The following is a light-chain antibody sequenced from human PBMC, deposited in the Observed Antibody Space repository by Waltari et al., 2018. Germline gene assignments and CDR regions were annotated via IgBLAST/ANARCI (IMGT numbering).Light chain of an antibody. V-gene: IGKV3-20*01. CDR3: QKYDRLPAT. J-gene: IGKJ1*01. Sequence: IVLTQSPGTPSLSPGERGPPSCRASQSVSRFLAWYQQIPGQPPRLLIYGASTRATGIPDRFSGSGSGTDFSLTISRLEPEDFAVYYCQKYDRLPATFGQGTKVEIK. CDR2: GAS. CDR1: QSVSRF.